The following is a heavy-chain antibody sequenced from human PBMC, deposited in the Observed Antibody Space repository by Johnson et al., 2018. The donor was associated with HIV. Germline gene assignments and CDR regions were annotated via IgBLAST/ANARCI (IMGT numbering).Heavy chain of an antibody. CDR3: ARDPEGAPPLGAFDI. Sequence: QEQLVESGGGVVQPGRSLRLSCAASGFTFSSYGMHWVRQAPGKGLAWVAVIWYDGSHKYYADSVKGRFTISRDNSKNTLYLQMNSLRAEGTAVYYCARDPEGAPPLGAFDIWGQGTMVTVSS. J-gene: IGHJ3*02. D-gene: IGHD1-26*01. V-gene: IGHV3-33*01. CDR1: GFTFSSYG. CDR2: IWYDGSHK.